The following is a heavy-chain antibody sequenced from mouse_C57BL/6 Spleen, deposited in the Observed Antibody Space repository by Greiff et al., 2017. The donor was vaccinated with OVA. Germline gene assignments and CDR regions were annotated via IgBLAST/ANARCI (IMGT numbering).Heavy chain of an antibody. CDR1: GFTFSSYG. D-gene: IGHD1-1*01. J-gene: IGHJ2*01. Sequence: EVQRVESGGDLVKPGGSLKLSCAASGFTFSSYGMSWVRQTPDKRLEWVATISSGGSYTYYPDSVKGRFTISRDNAKNTLYLQMSSLKSEDTAMYYCATLSITTVVATDYWGQGTTLTVSS. CDR3: ATLSITTVVATDY. V-gene: IGHV5-6*01. CDR2: ISSGGSYT.